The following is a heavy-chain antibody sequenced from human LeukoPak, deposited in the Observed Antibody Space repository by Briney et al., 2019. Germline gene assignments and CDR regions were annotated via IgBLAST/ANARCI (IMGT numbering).Heavy chain of an antibody. V-gene: IGHV4-39*01. CDR1: GGSIRSSSYY. D-gene: IGHD3-3*01. Sequence: PSETLSLTCTVSGGSIRSSSYYWGWIRQSPGKGLEWIGSIYYSGSTYYNPSLKSRVTISVDTSKNQFSLKLSSVTAADTAVYYCARRKLLKELRFVGGNNWFDPWGQGTLVTVSS. CDR3: ARRKLLKELRFVGGNNWFDP. J-gene: IGHJ5*02. CDR2: IYYSGST.